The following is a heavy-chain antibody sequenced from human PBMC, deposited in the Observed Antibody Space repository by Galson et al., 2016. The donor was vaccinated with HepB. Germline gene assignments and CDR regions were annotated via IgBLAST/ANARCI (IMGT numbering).Heavy chain of an antibody. J-gene: IGHJ3*02. CDR3: ARGAGYSSSWYAAGRAFDI. D-gene: IGHD6-13*01. V-gene: IGHV3-23*01. Sequence: LEWVSAISDSGRRKYYAASVKGRFTVSRDNSENTVWLQMNSLRAEDTALYYCARGAGYSSSWYAAGRAFDIWGQGTVVTVSS. CDR2: ISDSGRRK.